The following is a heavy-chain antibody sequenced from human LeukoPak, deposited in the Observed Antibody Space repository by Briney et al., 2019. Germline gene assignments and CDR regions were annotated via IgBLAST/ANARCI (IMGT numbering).Heavy chain of an antibody. CDR2: IYYSGSI. CDR3: ARNGNTPFYTYYYMDV. CDR1: GGSISSSRYY. V-gene: IGHV4-39*01. J-gene: IGHJ6*03. Sequence: SETLSLTCTVSGGSISSSRYYWGWIRQPPGKGLEWIGSIYYSGSIYYNPSPKSRVTISVDTSKNQFSLKLSSVTAADTAVYYCARNGNTPFYTYYYMDVWGKGTTVTVSS. D-gene: IGHD3-16*01.